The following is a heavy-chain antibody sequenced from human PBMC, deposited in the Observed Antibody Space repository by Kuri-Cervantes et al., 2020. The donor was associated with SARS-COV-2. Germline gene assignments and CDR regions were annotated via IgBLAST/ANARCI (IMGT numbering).Heavy chain of an antibody. Sequence: GESLKISCAASGFTFSSYSMNWVRQAPGKGLEWVSSISSSSSYIYYADSVKGRFTISRDNAKNSLYLQMNSLRAEDTAVYYCARALGGVVTRYYYYYGMDVWGQGTTVTVSS. CDR1: GFTFSSYS. CDR3: ARALGGVVTRYYYYYGMDV. V-gene: IGHV3-21*01. CDR2: ISSSSSYI. D-gene: IGHD3-3*01. J-gene: IGHJ6*02.